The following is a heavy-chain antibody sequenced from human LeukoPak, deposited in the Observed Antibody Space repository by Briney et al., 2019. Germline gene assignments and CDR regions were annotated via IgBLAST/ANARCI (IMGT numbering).Heavy chain of an antibody. CDR2: ISAYNGNT. CDR1: GYTFTSYG. Sequence: ASVKVSCKASGYTFTSYGISWVRQAPGQGLEWMGWISAYNGNTNYAQKLQGRVTMTTDTSTSTAYMELRSLRSDDTAVYYCAGTHDFWSGTGYYFDYWGQGTLVTVSS. CDR3: AGTHDFWSGTGYYFDY. D-gene: IGHD3-3*01. V-gene: IGHV1-18*01. J-gene: IGHJ4*02.